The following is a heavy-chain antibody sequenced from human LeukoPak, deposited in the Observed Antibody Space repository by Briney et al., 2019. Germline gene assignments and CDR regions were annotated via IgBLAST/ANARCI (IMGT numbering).Heavy chain of an antibody. V-gene: IGHV4-30-2*01. D-gene: IGHD2-21*02. CDR2: IYHSGST. Sequence: SETLSLTCAVSGGSISSGGYSGSWIRQPPGKGLEWIGYIYHSGSTYYNPSLKSRVTISVDRSKNQFSLKLSSVTAADTAVYYCARTVGWFDPWGQGTLVTVSS. J-gene: IGHJ5*02. CDR3: ARTVGWFDP. CDR1: GGSISSGGYS.